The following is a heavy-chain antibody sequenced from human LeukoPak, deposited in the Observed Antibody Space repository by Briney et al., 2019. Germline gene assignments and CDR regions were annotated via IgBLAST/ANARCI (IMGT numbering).Heavy chain of an antibody. CDR3: ARDPHPSYDSSGYYWFDP. CDR2: ISANNGNT. V-gene: IGHV1-18*01. D-gene: IGHD3-22*01. CDR1: GYTFTTYG. J-gene: IGHJ5*02. Sequence: ASVKASCKASGYTFTTYGITWVRQAPGQGLEWMGWISANNGNTNYAQKLQGRVTMTTDTSTTTAYMELRSLRSDDTAVYYCARDPHPSYDSSGYYWFDPWGQGTLVTVSS.